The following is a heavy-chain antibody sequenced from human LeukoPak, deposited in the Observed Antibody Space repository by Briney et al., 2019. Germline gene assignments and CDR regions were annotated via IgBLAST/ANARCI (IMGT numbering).Heavy chain of an antibody. CDR3: ARADSLLV. J-gene: IGHJ6*04. CDR1: GFTFSSYA. V-gene: IGHV3-30*04. CDR2: ISYDGSNK. D-gene: IGHD2-21*01. Sequence: PGRSLRLSCAASGFTFSSYAMHWVRQAPGKGLEWVAVISYDGSNKYYADSVKGRFTISRDNSKNTLYLQMNSLRAEDTAVYYCARADSLLVWGKGTTVTVSS.